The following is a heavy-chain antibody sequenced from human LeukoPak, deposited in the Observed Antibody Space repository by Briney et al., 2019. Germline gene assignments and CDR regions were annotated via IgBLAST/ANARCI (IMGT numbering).Heavy chain of an antibody. CDR3: ATVLSYYDSSGQFDY. V-gene: IGHV1-24*01. Sequence: ASVKVSCKVSGYTLTELSMHWVRQAPGKGLEWMGGFDPEDGETIYAQKFQGRVTMTEDTSTDTAYMELSSLRSEDTAVYYSATVLSYYDSSGQFDYWGQGTLVTASS. CDR1: GYTLTELS. J-gene: IGHJ4*02. D-gene: IGHD3-22*01. CDR2: FDPEDGET.